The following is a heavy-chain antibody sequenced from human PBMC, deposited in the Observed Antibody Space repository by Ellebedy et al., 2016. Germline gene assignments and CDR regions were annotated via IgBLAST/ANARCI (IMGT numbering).Heavy chain of an antibody. CDR3: ARGGDIVGLPVARYGMDV. J-gene: IGHJ6*02. D-gene: IGHD2-2*01. CDR1: GFIFSGYG. Sequence: GGSLRLSCAASGFIFSGYGFHWVRQAPGKGLEWVANIKQDGSEKYFVDSVEGRFTISRDNAKNSLYLQMNSLRAEDTALYYCARGGDIVGLPVARYGMDVWGQGTTVTVSS. V-gene: IGHV3-7*03. CDR2: IKQDGSEK.